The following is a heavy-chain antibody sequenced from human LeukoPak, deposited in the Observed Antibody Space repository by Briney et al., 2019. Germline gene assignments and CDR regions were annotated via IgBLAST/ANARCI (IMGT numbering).Heavy chain of an antibody. CDR3: ASHKTSDAFDI. Sequence: PGGPLRLSCAASGFTFSSYSLNWVRQAPGKGLEWVSSISSSTSYIYYADSVKGRFTISRDNAKNSLYLQMNSLRAEDTAVYYCASHKTSDAFDIWGQGTMVTVSS. CDR1: GFTFSSYS. CDR2: ISSSTSYI. V-gene: IGHV3-21*01. J-gene: IGHJ3*02.